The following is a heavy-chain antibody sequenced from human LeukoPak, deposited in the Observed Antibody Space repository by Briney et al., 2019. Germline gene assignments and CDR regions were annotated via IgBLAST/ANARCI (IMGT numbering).Heavy chain of an antibody. CDR1: GGSFSGYY. CDR3: ASKYCSSTSCYLVY. J-gene: IGHJ4*02. D-gene: IGHD2-2*01. CDR2: INHSGST. Sequence: SETLSLTCAVYGGSFSGYYWSWIRQPPGKGLEWIGEINHSGSTNYNPSLKSRATISVDTSKNQFSLKLSSVTAADTAVYYCASKYCSSTSCYLVYWGQGTLVTVSS. V-gene: IGHV4-34*01.